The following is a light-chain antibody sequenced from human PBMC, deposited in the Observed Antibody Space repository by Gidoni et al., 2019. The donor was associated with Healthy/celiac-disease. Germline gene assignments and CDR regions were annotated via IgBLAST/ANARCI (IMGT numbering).Light chain of an antibody. CDR1: QSISSY. CDR3: QPSYSTPQT. V-gene: IGKV1-39*01. CDR2: AAS. Sequence: DSQMTQSPSSVSASVGDRVTITCRASQSISSYLTWYQQKPGKAPKLLIYAASSLQSGVPSMFSGSGAGTDFTLTISSLQPEDFATYYCQPSYSTPQTFGQXTKLEIK. J-gene: IGKJ2*01.